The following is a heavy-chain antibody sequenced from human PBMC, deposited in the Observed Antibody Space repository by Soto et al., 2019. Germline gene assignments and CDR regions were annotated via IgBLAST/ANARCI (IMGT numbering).Heavy chain of an antibody. V-gene: IGHV4-59*01. CDR1: GGSISSYY. J-gene: IGHJ4*02. CDR2: IYYSGST. D-gene: IGHD2-21*01. Sequence: PSETLSLTCTVSGGSISSYYWSWIRQPPGKGLEWIGYIYYSGSTNYNPSLKSRVTISVDTSKNQFSLKLSSVTAADTAVYYCARVVKNHEDYYFDYWGQGTLVTVSS. CDR3: ARVVKNHEDYYFDY.